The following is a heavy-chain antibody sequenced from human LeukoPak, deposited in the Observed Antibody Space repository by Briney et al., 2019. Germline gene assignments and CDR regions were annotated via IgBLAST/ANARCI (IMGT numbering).Heavy chain of an antibody. V-gene: IGHV1-18*01. J-gene: IGHJ6*02. CDR3: ASATNYYYGMDV. CDR1: GYTFTSYG. Sequence: ASVKVSCKASGYTFTSYGISWVRQAPGQGLEWMGWIGAYNGNTNYAQKLQGRVTMTTDTSTSTAYMELRSLRSDDTAVYYCASATNYYYGMDVRGQGTTVTVSS. CDR2: IGAYNGNT.